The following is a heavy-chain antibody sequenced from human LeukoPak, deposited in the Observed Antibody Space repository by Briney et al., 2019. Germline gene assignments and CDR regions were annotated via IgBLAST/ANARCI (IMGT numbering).Heavy chain of an antibody. J-gene: IGHJ3*01. CDR1: GFTVSHSY. CDR2: IYSGGSA. V-gene: IGHV3-66*01. CDR3: ARDLGTGS. D-gene: IGHD1-26*01. Sequence: GGSLRLSCAVSGFTVSHSYMSWFRQAPGKGLEWVSVIYSGGSAYYADSVKGRFTISRDNSKNTLYLQMISLRAEDTAVYYCARDLGTGSWGQGTMVTVSS.